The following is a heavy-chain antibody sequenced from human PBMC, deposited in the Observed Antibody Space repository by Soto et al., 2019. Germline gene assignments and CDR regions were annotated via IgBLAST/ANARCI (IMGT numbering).Heavy chain of an antibody. V-gene: IGHV4-39*01. CDR2: IYYSGST. CDR3: AGGNCYFDILTGYSTYPFDY. D-gene: IGHD3-9*01. Sequence: SETLSLTCTVSGGSISSSSYYWGWIRQPPGKGLEWIGSIYYSGSTYYNPSLKSRVTISVDTSKNQFSLKLSSVTAADTAVYYCAGGNCYFDILTGYSTYPFDYRAQRTLVTGS. CDR1: GGSISSSSYY. J-gene: IGHJ4*02.